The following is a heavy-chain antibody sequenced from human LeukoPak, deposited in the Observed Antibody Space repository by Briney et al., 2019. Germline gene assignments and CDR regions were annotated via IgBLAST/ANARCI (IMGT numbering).Heavy chain of an antibody. CDR2: ISGSGGST. CDR1: GFTFGDYG. J-gene: IGHJ4*02. V-gene: IGHV3-23*01. CDR3: AKAPYYYGSGSFDY. D-gene: IGHD3-10*01. Sequence: GGSLRLSCTASGFTFGDYGMSWVRQAPGKGLEWVPAISGSGGSTYYADSVKGRFTISRDNSKNTLYLQMNSLRAEDTAVYYCAKAPYYYGSGSFDYWGQGTLVTVSS.